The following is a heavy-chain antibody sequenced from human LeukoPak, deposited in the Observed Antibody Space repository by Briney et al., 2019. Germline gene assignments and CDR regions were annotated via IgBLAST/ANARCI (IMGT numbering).Heavy chain of an antibody. CDR3: ARVFDSGSQAYFYYMDV. CDR1: GGSISSFY. CDR2: IFTSGST. V-gene: IGHV4-4*07. D-gene: IGHD3-10*01. J-gene: IGHJ6*03. Sequence: SETLSLTCTVSGGSISSFYWSWIRQPAGKGLEWIGRIFTSGSTNYNPSLKRRVTTSVDTSKNQFSLKVSSVTAADTAVYYCARVFDSGSQAYFYYMDVWGKGTTVTISS.